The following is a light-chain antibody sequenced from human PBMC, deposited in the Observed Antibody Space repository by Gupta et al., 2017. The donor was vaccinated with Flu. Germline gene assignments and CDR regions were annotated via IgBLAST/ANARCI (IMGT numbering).Light chain of an antibody. V-gene: IGKV2-28*01. CDR3: MQALQPPWT. Sequence: DIVMTQSPLSLPVTPGEPASISCRSSQSLLHSNGYNYLDWYLQKPGQSPQLLIYLGSNRASGVPDRFSGSGSGTDFTLKISRGEAEDVGVYYCMQALQPPWTFGQGTKVEIK. CDR1: QSLLHSNGYNY. J-gene: IGKJ1*01. CDR2: LGS.